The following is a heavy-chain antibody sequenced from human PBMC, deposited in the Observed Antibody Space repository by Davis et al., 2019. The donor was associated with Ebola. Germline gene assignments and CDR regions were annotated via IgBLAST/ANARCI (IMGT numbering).Heavy chain of an antibody. Sequence: PGGSLRLSCSASGFILSNSAMHWVRQAPGKGLEWISYISHSGSSRYYADSFRGRFTISRDNSNNTLYLQMNSLRGDDTAVYYCAKDLILAPYDLWSAFDSWGQGTPVTVSS. CDR1: GFILSNSA. CDR2: ISHSGSSR. CDR3: AKDLILAPYDLWSAFDS. J-gene: IGHJ4*02. D-gene: IGHD3-3*01. V-gene: IGHV3-23*01.